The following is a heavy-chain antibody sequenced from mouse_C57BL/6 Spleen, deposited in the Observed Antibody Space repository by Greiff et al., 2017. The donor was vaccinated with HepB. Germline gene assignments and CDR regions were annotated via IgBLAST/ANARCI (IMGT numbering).Heavy chain of an antibody. CDR2: IYPSDSET. J-gene: IGHJ2*01. Sequence: QVQLQQPGAELVRPGSSVKLSCKASGYTFTSYWMDWVKQRPGQGLEWIGNIYPSDSETHYNQKFKDKATLTVDKSSSTAYMQLSSLTSEDSAVYYCAREGGIWSPYYFDYWGQGTTLTVSS. CDR3: AREGGIWSPYYFDY. V-gene: IGHV1-61*01. D-gene: IGHD1-1*02. CDR1: GYTFTSYW.